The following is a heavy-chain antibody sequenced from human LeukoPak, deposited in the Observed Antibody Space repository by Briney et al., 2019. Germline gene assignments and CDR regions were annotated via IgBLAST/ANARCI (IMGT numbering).Heavy chain of an antibody. CDR1: GFAFSTYG. CDR3: ARERITIFGVVGSPYYYYGMDV. CDR2: ISYDGYNK. V-gene: IGHV3-30*03. J-gene: IGHJ6*02. Sequence: GGSLRLSCAASGFAFSTYGMHWVRQAPGKGLEWVAVISYDGYNKYYAGSVKGRFTISRDKSENTLYLQMNSLRAEDTAVYYCARERITIFGVVGSPYYYYGMDVWGQGTTVTVSS. D-gene: IGHD3-3*01.